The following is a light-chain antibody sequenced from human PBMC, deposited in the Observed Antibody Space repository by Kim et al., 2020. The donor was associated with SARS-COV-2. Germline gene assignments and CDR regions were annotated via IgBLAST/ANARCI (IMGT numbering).Light chain of an antibody. CDR1: SLRSYD. V-gene: IGLV3-19*01. CDR2: GKN. CDR3: NSRDSSGNHVL. Sequence: ALGQTVRITCQGDSLRSYDASWYQQKPGQAPVRVIYGKNNRPSGIPDRFSGSSSGNTASLTITGAQAEDEADYYCNSRDSSGNHVLFGGGTQLTVL. J-gene: IGLJ2*01.